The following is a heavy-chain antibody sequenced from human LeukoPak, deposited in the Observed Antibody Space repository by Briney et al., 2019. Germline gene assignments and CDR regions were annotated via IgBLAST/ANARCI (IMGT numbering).Heavy chain of an antibody. V-gene: IGHV3-30*02. CDR3: AKWSALGKWELLMEYYFDY. CDR1: GFTFSSYG. CDR2: IRYDGSNK. J-gene: IGHJ4*02. Sequence: GGSLRLPCAASGFTFSSYGMHWVRQAPGKGLEWVAFIRYDGSNKYYADSVKGRFTISRDNSKNTLYLQMNSLRAEDTAVYYCAKWSALGKWELLMEYYFDYWGQGTLVTVSS. D-gene: IGHD1-26*01.